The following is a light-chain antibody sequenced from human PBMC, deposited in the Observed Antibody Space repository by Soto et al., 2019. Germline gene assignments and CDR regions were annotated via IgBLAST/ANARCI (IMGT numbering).Light chain of an antibody. CDR3: QKSYSTPPLT. V-gene: IGKV1-39*01. CDR2: AAS. CDR1: QSISTY. Sequence: DIQMTQSPSSLSASVGDTVTITCRASQSISTYINWYQEKPGKAPKLLIHAASILQSGVPSRFSGSGSGTDFTLTISSLQPEDFATYYCQKSYSTPPLTFGPGTRLEIK. J-gene: IGKJ5*01.